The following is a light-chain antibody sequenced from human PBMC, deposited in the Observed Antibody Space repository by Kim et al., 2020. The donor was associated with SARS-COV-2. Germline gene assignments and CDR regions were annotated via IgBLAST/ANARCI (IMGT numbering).Light chain of an antibody. Sequence: QSALTQPASVSGSPGQSITISCTGTSSDVGGYNYVSWYQHHPGKAPKLMIYDVTKRSSGVSNRFSGSKSGNTASLTISGLQAEDEANYYCNSYTSSTTWVFGGGTQLTVL. J-gene: IGLJ3*02. CDR1: SSDVGGYNY. CDR3: NSYTSSTTWV. V-gene: IGLV2-14*03. CDR2: DVT.